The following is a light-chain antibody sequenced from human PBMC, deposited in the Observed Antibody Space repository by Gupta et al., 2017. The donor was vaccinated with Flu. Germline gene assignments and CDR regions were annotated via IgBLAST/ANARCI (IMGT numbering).Light chain of an antibody. J-gene: IGLJ3*02. V-gene: IGLV2-14*01. CDR3: SSGTETNDGV. Sequence: RPSGIASRFSGSKSDNTASLTISGLQTDDEADYYCSSGTETNDGVFGGGTKVTVL.